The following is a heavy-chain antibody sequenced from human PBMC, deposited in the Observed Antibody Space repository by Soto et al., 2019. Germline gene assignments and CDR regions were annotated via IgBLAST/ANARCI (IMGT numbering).Heavy chain of an antibody. V-gene: IGHV3-7*03. CDR2: MKKDGSEK. CDR3: AKLGSGYYTGLYFDY. Sequence: GGSLRLSCAASGFSFGDYWMSWVRQAPGKGLEWVAHMKKDGSEKYYVDSLKDRFSVSRDNSKNSLYLQMDSLRAEDTDVYYCAKLGSGYYTGLYFDYWGQGTLVTVSS. D-gene: IGHD3-3*01. J-gene: IGHJ4*02. CDR1: GFSFGDYW.